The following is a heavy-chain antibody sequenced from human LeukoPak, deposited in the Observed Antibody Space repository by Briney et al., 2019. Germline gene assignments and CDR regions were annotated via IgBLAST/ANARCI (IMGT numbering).Heavy chain of an antibody. J-gene: IGHJ3*02. CDR1: GGTFISYA. D-gene: IGHD2-15*01. CDR2: IIPVLGTA. CDR3: ARDRVVGLGIDNAFDI. Sequence: ASVTVSCKASGGTFISYAISWVRQAPGQGLEWMGGIIPVLGTANYAQKFQGRVTITADESTSTAYMELSSLRSEDTAVYYCARDRVVGLGIDNAFDIWGHGTMVTVSS. V-gene: IGHV1-69*01.